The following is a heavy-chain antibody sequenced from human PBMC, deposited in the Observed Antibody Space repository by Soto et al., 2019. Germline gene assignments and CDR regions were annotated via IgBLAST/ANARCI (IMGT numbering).Heavy chain of an antibody. D-gene: IGHD3-22*01. CDR1: GYSFTIYW. V-gene: IGHV5-51*01. CDR3: ARQYDSSGYYYGTLVD. CDR2: IYPGDSDT. Sequence: GESLKISCKGSGYSFTIYWIGWVRQMPGKGLEWMGIIYPGDSDTRYSPSFQGQVTISADKSISTAYLQWSSLKASDTAMYYCARQYDSSGYYYGTLVDWGQGTLVTVSS. J-gene: IGHJ4*02.